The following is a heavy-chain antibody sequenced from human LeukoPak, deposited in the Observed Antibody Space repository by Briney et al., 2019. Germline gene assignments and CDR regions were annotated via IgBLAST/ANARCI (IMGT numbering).Heavy chain of an antibody. D-gene: IGHD5-24*01. J-gene: IGHJ2*01. CDR2: IYTSGST. CDR3: ARVTDGYNSGWYFDL. V-gene: IGHV4-4*07. Sequence: SETLSLTCTVSGGSLSSYYWSWIRQPAGKGLEWIGRIYTSGSTNYNPSLNSRVTMSVDTSKNQFSLKLSSVTAADTAVYYCARVTDGYNSGWYFDLWGRGTLVTVSS. CDR1: GGSLSSYY.